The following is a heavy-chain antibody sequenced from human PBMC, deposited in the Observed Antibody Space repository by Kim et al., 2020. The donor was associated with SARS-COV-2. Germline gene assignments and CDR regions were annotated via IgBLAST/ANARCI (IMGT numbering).Heavy chain of an antibody. V-gene: IGHV3-23*01. J-gene: IGHJ6*02. Sequence: KGRFTISRDNSKNTLYLQMNSLRAEDTAVYYCAKCEDTAMVRPYYYGMDVWGQGTTVTVSS. D-gene: IGHD5-18*01. CDR3: AKCEDTAMVRPYYYGMDV.